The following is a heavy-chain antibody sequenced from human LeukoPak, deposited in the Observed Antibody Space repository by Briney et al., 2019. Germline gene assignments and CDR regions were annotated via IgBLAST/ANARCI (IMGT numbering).Heavy chain of an antibody. V-gene: IGHV3-30-3*01. Sequence: GRSLRLSCAASGFTFSSYAMHWVRQAPVKGLEWVAVISYDGSNKYYADSVKGRFTISRDNSKNTLYLQMNSLRAEDTAVYYCARDVSDIVVVVAATLTYFQHWGQGTLVTVSS. CDR3: ARDVSDIVVVVAATLTYFQH. CDR1: GFTFSSYA. J-gene: IGHJ1*01. CDR2: ISYDGSNK. D-gene: IGHD2-15*01.